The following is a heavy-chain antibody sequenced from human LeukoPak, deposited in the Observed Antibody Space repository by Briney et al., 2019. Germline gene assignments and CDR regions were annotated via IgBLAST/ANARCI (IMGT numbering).Heavy chain of an antibody. V-gene: IGHV3-30*03. CDR1: GFTFSSYG. J-gene: IGHJ6*02. D-gene: IGHD3-22*01. Sequence: GGSLRLSCAASGFTFSSYGMHWVRQAPGKGLEWVAVISYDGSNKYYADSVKGRFTISRDNSKNTLYLQMNSLRAEDTAVYYCARDDFYDSSGYLSPLYYYYGMDVWGQGTTVTVSS. CDR3: ARDDFYDSSGYLSPLYYYYGMDV. CDR2: ISYDGSNK.